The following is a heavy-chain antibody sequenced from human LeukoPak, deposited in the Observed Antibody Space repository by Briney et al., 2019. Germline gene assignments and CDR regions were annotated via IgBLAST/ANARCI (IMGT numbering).Heavy chain of an antibody. J-gene: IGHJ4*02. Sequence: ASVKVSCKASGYTFTSYGISWVRQAPGQGLEWMGWISAYNGNTNYAQKLQGGVTMTTDTSTSTAYMELRSLRSDDTAVYYCARDEYYFGSGSYFYFDYWGPGTLVTVSS. D-gene: IGHD3-10*01. CDR3: ARDEYYFGSGSYFYFDY. V-gene: IGHV1-18*01. CDR2: ISAYNGNT. CDR1: GYTFTSYG.